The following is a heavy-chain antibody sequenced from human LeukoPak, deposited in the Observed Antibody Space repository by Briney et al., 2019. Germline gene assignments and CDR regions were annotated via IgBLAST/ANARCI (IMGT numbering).Heavy chain of an antibody. D-gene: IGHD1-26*01. Sequence: PGGSLRLSCAASGFTFSSYGMSWVRQAPGKGLEWVSAISGSGGSTYYADSVKGRFTISRDNSKNTLYLQMNSLRAEDTAVYYCAKGHKLVGATSGTSDYFDYWGQGTLVTVSS. CDR1: GFTFSSYG. V-gene: IGHV3-23*01. CDR3: AKGHKLVGATSGTSDYFDY. CDR2: ISGSGGST. J-gene: IGHJ4*02.